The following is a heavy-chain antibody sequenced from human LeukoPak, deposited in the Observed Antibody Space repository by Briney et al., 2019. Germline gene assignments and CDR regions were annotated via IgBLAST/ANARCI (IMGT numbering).Heavy chain of an antibody. D-gene: IGHD3/OR15-3a*01. Sequence: GGSLRLSCAVSGFRASDYYMSWVRQAPGKGLEWVGLIRDSGEAFHADFVRGRFAISRDESENTLCLQMNSLRVEDTAVYFCARDRAALQDWVEFDPWGQGTPVIVSS. J-gene: IGHJ5*02. CDR3: ARDRAALQDWVEFDP. V-gene: IGHV3-66*03. CDR2: IRDSGEA. CDR1: GFRASDYY.